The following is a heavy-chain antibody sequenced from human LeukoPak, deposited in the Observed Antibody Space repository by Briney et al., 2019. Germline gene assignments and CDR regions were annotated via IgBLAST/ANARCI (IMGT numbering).Heavy chain of an antibody. D-gene: IGHD1-1*01. Sequence: GGSLRLSCAASGFTFSSYWMHWVRQALGKGLVWVSRINSDGSSTSYADSVKGRFTISRDNAKNTLYLQMNSLRAEDTAVYYCARGTTAVLNWFDPWGQGTLVTVSS. CDR1: GFTFSSYW. CDR3: ARGTTAVLNWFDP. CDR2: INSDGSST. J-gene: IGHJ5*02. V-gene: IGHV3-74*01.